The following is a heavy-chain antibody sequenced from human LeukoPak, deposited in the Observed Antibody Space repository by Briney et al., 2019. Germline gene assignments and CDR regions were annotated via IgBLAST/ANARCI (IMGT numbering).Heavy chain of an antibody. CDR2: IYYSGST. J-gene: IGHJ4*02. V-gene: IGHV4-39*01. CDR1: GFTFSSYA. Sequence: GSLRLSCAASGFTFSSYAMSWVRQAPGKGPEWIGSIYYSGSTYYNPSLKSRVTISVDTSKNQFSLKLSSVTAADTAVYYCARHVSRPLTDFGYWGQGTLVTVSS. D-gene: IGHD3-9*01. CDR3: ARHVSRPLTDFGY.